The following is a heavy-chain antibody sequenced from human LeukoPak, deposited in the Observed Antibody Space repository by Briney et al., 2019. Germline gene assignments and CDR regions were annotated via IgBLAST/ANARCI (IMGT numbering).Heavy chain of an antibody. Sequence: GGSLRLSCAASGFTVSSNYMSWVSQAPGKGLEWVSVIYSGGSTYYADSVKGRFIISRDNSKNTLYLQMNSLRAEDTAVYYCARRFGPNAFDIWGQGTMATVFS. V-gene: IGHV3-66*04. CDR1: GFTVSSNY. CDR3: ARRFGPNAFDI. D-gene: IGHD3-3*01. CDR2: IYSGGST. J-gene: IGHJ3*02.